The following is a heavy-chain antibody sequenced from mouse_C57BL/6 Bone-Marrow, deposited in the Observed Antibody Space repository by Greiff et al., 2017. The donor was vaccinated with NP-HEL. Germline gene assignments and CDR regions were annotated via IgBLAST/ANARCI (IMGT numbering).Heavy chain of an antibody. D-gene: IGHD1-1*01. Sequence: VKLMESGAELVKPGASVKISCKASGYAFSSYWMNWVKQRPGKGLEWIGQIYPGDGDTNYNGKFKGKATLTADKSSSTAYMQLSSLTSEDSAVYFCARRGLFYFDYWGQGTTLTVSS. CDR3: ARRGLFYFDY. CDR2: IYPGDGDT. V-gene: IGHV1-80*01. J-gene: IGHJ2*01. CDR1: GYAFSSYW.